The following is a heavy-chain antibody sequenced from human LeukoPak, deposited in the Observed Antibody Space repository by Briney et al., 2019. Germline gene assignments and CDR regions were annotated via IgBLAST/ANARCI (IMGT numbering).Heavy chain of an antibody. Sequence: PSETLSLTCTVSGDSISSYYWSWIRQPPGKGLEGIGYIYTSGGTNYIPSLKGRVTISIDTPKNQFSLKLSSVTAADSAVYYCARLTRLSTSPDRYYLDYWGQGTLVTVSS. CDR2: IYTSGGT. V-gene: IGHV4-4*09. D-gene: IGHD6-6*01. CDR1: GDSISSYY. J-gene: IGHJ4*02. CDR3: ARLTRLSTSPDRYYLDY.